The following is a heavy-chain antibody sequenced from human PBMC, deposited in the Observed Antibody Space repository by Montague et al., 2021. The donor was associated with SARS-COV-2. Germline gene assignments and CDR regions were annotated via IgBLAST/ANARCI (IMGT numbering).Heavy chain of an antibody. V-gene: IGHV6-1*01. Sequence: YAESAKSRVTIHPDTSKNQFSLHLNSVTPEDTALYYCARIPVGSNTYFDFWGQGTLVTVSS. J-gene: IGHJ4*02. D-gene: IGHD4-11*01. CDR3: ARIPVGSNTYFDF.